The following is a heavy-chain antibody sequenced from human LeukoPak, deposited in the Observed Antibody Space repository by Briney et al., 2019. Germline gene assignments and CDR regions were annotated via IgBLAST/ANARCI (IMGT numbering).Heavy chain of an antibody. CDR3: ARALPETYYYYYYMDV. V-gene: IGHV4-59*01. J-gene: IGHJ6*03. CDR1: GGSISSYY. CDR2: IYYSGST. Sequence: SETLSLTCTVSGGSISSYYWSWIRQPPGKGLEWIGYIYYSGSTNYNPSPKSRVTISVDTSKNQFSLKLSSVTAADTAVYYCARALPETYYYYYYMDVWGKGTTVTVSS.